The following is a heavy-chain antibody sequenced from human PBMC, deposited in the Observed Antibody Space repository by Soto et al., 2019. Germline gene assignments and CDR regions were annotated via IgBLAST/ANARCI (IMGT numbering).Heavy chain of an antibody. D-gene: IGHD6-6*01. CDR1: GFSLSTSGVG. CDR3: APAVGGEQLVY. CDR2: IYWNDDK. J-gene: IGHJ4*02. Sequence: QITLKESGPTLVKPTQTLTLTCTFSGFSLSTSGVGVGWIRQPPGKALEWLALIYWNDDKRYSPSLKSRPTITTETSQNQAVITMTNLDPVDTATYSCAPAVGGEQLVYWGQGTLVTVSS. V-gene: IGHV2-5*01.